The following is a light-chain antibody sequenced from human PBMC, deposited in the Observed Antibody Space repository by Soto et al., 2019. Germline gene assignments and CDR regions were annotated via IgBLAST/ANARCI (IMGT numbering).Light chain of an antibody. V-gene: IGKV1-5*03. CDR3: QQYKSFSLT. Sequence: DIQMTQSPCTLSASVGDRVTITCRASQSISSWLAWHQQKPGKAPKLLIYKTSNLESGVPSRFSGSGSGTEFSLTISSLQPDDFATYYCQQYKSFSLTFGGGTKVDIK. CDR1: QSISSW. J-gene: IGKJ4*01. CDR2: KTS.